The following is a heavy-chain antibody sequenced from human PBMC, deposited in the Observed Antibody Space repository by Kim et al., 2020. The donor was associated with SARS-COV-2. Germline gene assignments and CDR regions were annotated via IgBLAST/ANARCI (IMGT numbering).Heavy chain of an antibody. CDR2: INYSGST. CDR3: WRLAGDEDFWSGSGDYYYDMDV. D-gene: IGHD3-3*01. CDR1: GCSISSYY. V-gene: IGHV4-59*08. J-gene: IGHJ6*03. Sequence: SETLSLTCTASGCSISSYYWSWIRQPPGKGLEWIAYINYSGSTNYNPSPKSRRTISVDTSKNQFSLKLSSVTAADTAVYYCWRLAGDEDFWSGSGDYYYDMDVWGKGTTVTVSS.